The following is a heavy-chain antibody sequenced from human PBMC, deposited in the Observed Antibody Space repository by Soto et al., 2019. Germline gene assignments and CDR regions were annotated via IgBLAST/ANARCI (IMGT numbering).Heavy chain of an antibody. CDR2: LYWDDDK. CDR3: AHRQRTVYFDY. CDR1: GFSLSTSGVG. Sequence: QITLKESGPTLVKPTQTLTLTCTFSGFSLSTSGVGVGWIRQPPGKALEWLALLYWDDDKRYSPSLKSRLTXTTXTSKNQVVLTMTNMDPVDTATYYCAHRQRTVYFDYWGQGTLVTVSS. V-gene: IGHV2-5*02. D-gene: IGHD4-17*01. J-gene: IGHJ4*02.